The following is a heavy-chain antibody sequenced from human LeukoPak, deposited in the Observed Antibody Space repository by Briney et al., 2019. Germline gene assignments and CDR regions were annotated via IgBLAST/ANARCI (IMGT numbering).Heavy chain of an antibody. CDR1: GDSVSSNSAA. CDR3: AGGLGGFVY. J-gene: IGHJ4*02. V-gene: IGHV6-1*01. CDR2: TYYRSKWFN. D-gene: IGHD1-26*01. Sequence: SQTLSLTCAISGDSVSSNSAAWNRIRQSPSRGLEWLGRTYYRSKWFNDYAVSVQRRITINADTSKNQFSLQLNSVTPEDTAVYYCAGGLGGFVYWGQGTLVTVSS.